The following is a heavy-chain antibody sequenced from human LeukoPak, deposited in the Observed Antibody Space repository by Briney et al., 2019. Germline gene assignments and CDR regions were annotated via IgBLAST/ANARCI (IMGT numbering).Heavy chain of an antibody. CDR3: ARDRRDWFDS. Sequence: ASVKVSCKSSGYTFVSFGITWVQQAPGQGLEWMGWVSANNGDTIYTEKFQGRVTMTTDTSKNTAYLEVRSLRSDDTAVYYCARDRRDWFDSWGQGTLVTVSS. J-gene: IGHJ5*01. CDR1: GYTFVSFG. V-gene: IGHV1-18*01. CDR2: VSANNGDT.